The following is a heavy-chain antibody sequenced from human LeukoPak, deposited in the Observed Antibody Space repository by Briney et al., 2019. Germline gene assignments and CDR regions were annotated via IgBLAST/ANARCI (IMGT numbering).Heavy chain of an antibody. J-gene: IGHJ4*02. CDR1: GFTFSSYA. CDR2: ISGSGGST. CDR3: AKSYTSGSYVFDY. Sequence: GGSLRLSCAASGFTFSSYAMSWVRQAPGKGLEWVSAISGSGGSTYYADSVKGRFTISRDDSKNTLFLQMNSLRAEDTAFYYCAKSYTSGSYVFDYWGQGTLVTVSS. D-gene: IGHD6-25*01. V-gene: IGHV3-23*01.